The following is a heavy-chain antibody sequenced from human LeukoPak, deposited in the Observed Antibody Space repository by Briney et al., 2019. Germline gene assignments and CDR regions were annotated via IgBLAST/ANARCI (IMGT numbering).Heavy chain of an antibody. CDR3: ARESAYDSSGYYGNDAFDI. D-gene: IGHD3-22*01. J-gene: IGHJ3*02. CDR2: IIPIFGTA. CDR1: GGTFSSYA. V-gene: IGHV1-69*05. Sequence: GSSVKVSCKACGGTFSSYAISWVRQAPGQGLEWMGGIIPIFGTANYAQKFQGRVTITTDESTSAAYMELSSLRSEDTAVYYCARESAYDSSGYYGNDAFDIWGQGTMVTVSS.